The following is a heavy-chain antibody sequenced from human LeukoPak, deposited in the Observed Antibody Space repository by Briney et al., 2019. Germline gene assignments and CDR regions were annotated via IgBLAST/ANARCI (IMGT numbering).Heavy chain of an antibody. J-gene: IGHJ4*02. Sequence: SETLSLTCTVSGYSISSGCYWGWIRQPPGKGLEWIGSIYHSGSTYYNPSLKSRVTISVDTSKNQFSLKLSSVTAADTAVYYCARDPGPDWWYFDYWGQGTLVTVSS. D-gene: IGHD1-14*01. CDR2: IYHSGST. V-gene: IGHV4-38-2*02. CDR1: GYSISSGCY. CDR3: ARDPGPDWWYFDY.